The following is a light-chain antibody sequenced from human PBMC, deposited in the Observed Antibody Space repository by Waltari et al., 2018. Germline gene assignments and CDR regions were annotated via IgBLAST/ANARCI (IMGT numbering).Light chain of an antibody. Sequence: DIQMTQSPSTLSASMGDRVTITCRASQSSSEWLACYQQKPGKAPKLLIYKTSNLQSGVPSRFSGSGSGTEFTLTISSLQPDDFATYYCQQYNLYPLTFGGGTKVEIK. J-gene: IGKJ4*01. CDR1: QSSSEW. V-gene: IGKV1-5*03. CDR3: QQYNLYPLT. CDR2: KTS.